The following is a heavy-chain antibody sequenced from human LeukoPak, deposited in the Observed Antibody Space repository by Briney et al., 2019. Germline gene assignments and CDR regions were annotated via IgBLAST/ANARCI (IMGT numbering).Heavy chain of an antibody. CDR3: ARDYRGYDSNDLDY. CDR2: ISYDGSNK. D-gene: IGHD5-12*01. J-gene: IGHJ4*02. CDR1: GFTFSSYA. V-gene: IGHV3-30*04. Sequence: GGSLRLSCAASGFTFSSYAMHWVRQAPGKGLEWVAVISYDGSNKCYADSVKGRFTISRDNSKNTLYLQMNSLRAEDTAVYYCARDYRGYDSNDLDYWGQGTLVTVSS.